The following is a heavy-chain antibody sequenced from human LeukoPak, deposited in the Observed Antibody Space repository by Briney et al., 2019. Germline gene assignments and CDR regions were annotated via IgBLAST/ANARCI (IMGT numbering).Heavy chain of an antibody. D-gene: IGHD6-6*01. Sequence: PSQTLSLTCTVSGGSISSGGYYWSWIRQPPGKGLEWIGYIYHSGNTYYNPSLKSRVTISVDRSKNQFSLKLSSVTAADTAVYYCARVTPKGRIAARPHYFDYWGQGTLVTVSS. CDR1: GGSISSGGYY. CDR2: IYHSGNT. V-gene: IGHV4-30-2*01. J-gene: IGHJ4*02. CDR3: ARVTPKGRIAARPHYFDY.